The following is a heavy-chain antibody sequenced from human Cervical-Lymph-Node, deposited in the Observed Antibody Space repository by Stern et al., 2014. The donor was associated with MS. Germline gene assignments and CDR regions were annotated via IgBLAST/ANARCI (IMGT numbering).Heavy chain of an antibody. CDR1: GFTFNSYW. D-gene: IGHD6-13*01. J-gene: IGHJ6*02. Sequence: EVQLVESGGGLVQPGGSLRLSCAASGFTFNSYWMHWVRHAPGKGLVWVSRINSDGTSISYTDAVKGRLTISRDNAKNTLYLQMNSLRADDTAVYYCTRGSNSRWFDYQYGMDVWGQGITVTVSS. CDR3: TRGSNSRWFDYQYGMDV. V-gene: IGHV3-74*02. CDR2: INSDGTSI.